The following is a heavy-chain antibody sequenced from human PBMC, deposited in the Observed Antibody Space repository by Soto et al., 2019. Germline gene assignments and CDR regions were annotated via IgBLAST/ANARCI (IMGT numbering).Heavy chain of an antibody. CDR3: AVFRSSWFGEGRLDS. J-gene: IGHJ4*02. CDR2: IFPGDSDT. V-gene: IGHV5-51*01. D-gene: IGHD6-13*01. Sequence: PGESLKISCTASGFSLNTYWIAWVRQMPGKGREWMGAIFPGDSDTKYSPSFHRQVTISADRSTSTAYLQWNSLEASDTAIYYCAVFRSSWFGEGRLDSWGPGTLVTVSS. CDR1: GFSLNTYW.